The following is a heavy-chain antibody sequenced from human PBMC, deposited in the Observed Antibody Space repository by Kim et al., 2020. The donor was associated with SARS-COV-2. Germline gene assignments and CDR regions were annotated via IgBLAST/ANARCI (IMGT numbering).Heavy chain of an antibody. CDR3: ARDYQLLAPDY. Sequence: SETLSLTCTVSGDSISSRNYYWGWVRQPPGKGLEWIGNIFYTGSANYNPSLKSRVAISVDTSKSQFYLKLSSVTAADTAVYYCARDYQLLAPDYWGQGTLVSVSS. V-gene: IGHV4-39*02. J-gene: IGHJ4*02. D-gene: IGHD2-2*01. CDR2: IFYTGSA. CDR1: GDSISSRNYY.